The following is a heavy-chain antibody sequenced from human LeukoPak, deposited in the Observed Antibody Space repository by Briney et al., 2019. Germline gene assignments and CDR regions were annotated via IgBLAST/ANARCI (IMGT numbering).Heavy chain of an antibody. J-gene: IGHJ5*02. CDR2: ISDSGDTT. CDR3: ARAGATVSTIWFGP. Sequence: TGGSLRLSCAASGFTSSTYAMNWVRQAPGKGLEWVSLISDSGDTTYYADSVKGRFTISRDDSKNTLSLQMNSLRAEDTAVYYCARAGATVSTIWFGPWGQGTLVTVSS. V-gene: IGHV3-23*01. D-gene: IGHD6-25*01. CDR1: GFTSSTYA.